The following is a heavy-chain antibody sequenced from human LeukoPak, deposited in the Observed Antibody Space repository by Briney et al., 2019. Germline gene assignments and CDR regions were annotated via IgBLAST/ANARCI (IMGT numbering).Heavy chain of an antibody. V-gene: IGHV3-11*05. CDR1: GFTFSDYY. J-gene: IGHJ4*02. CDR3: ARADYMTANDY. D-gene: IGHD2-21*02. Sequence: GGSLRLSCAASGFTFSDYYMSWIRQAPGKGLEWASYISSSSSYTNYADSVKGRFTISRDNAKNALYLQMNSLRAEDTAVYYCARADYMTANDYWGQGTLVTVSS. CDR2: ISSSSSYT.